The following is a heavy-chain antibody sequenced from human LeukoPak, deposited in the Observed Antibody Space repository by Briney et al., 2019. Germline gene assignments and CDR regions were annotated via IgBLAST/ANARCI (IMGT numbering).Heavy chain of an antibody. CDR3: ARSVRTILDY. D-gene: IGHD3-3*01. Sequence: PSETLSLTCTVSGASIRSYYWSWIRQPAGKGLEWIGRIYTSGNTNYNPSLKSRVTMSVDTSKNQFPLKVNSLTAADTAVYYCARSVRTILDYWGQGTLVTVSS. CDR1: GASIRSYY. CDR2: IYTSGNT. V-gene: IGHV4-4*07. J-gene: IGHJ4*02.